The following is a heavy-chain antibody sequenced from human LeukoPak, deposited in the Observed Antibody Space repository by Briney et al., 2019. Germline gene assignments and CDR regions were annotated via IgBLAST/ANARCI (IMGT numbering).Heavy chain of an antibody. CDR1: GITFSNYK. Sequence: GGAPRISCAAPGITFSNYKMNWGRQAPGKGLGGVSSITSSSSYTFYADSVKGRFTISRDNAKNSLYLQMNSLTTEDTAVYYCAKDRASSWWYFDLWGRGTLVTVSS. J-gene: IGHJ2*01. V-gene: IGHV3-21*04. D-gene: IGHD1-26*01. CDR2: ITSSSSYT. CDR3: AKDRASSWWYFDL.